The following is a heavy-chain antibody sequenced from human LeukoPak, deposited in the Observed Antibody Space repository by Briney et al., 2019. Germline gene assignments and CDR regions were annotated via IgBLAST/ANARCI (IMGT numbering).Heavy chain of an antibody. CDR2: IYYSGST. J-gene: IGHJ4*02. CDR1: GGSISSYY. CDR3: ATDVRGLVPYYFDF. D-gene: IGHD3-10*02. V-gene: IGHV4-59*01. Sequence: SETLSLTRTVSGGSISSYYWNWIRQPPGKGLEWIGYIYYSGSTNYDPSLKSRVTISVDTSKNQLSLKLISVTAADTAVYYCATDVRGLVPYYFDFWGQGTLVTVSS.